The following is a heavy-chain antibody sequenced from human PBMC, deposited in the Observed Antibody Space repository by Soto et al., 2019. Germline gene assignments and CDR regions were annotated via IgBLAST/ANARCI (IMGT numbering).Heavy chain of an antibody. Sequence: SATLSLTCTVSGGSISSNYWSWIRQPPGKGLEWIGYIFHSGSTTYNPSLKSRVTMSVDNSNNRLYPQMSSLRLEDTAVYYCVRDWWGFDYWGQGTPVTVSS. V-gene: IGHV4-59*01. CDR2: IFHSGST. D-gene: IGHD2-15*01. J-gene: IGHJ4*02. CDR1: GGSISSNY. CDR3: VRDWWGFDY.